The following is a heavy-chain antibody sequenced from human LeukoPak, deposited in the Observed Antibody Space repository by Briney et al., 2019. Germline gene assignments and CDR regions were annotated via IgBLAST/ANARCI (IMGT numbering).Heavy chain of an antibody. V-gene: IGHV4-59*12. D-gene: IGHD6-6*01. CDR3: ARDSSSFPGEGFDY. Sequence: SETLSLTCTVSGGSISSYYWSWIRQPPGKGLEWIGYIYYSGSTNYNPSLKSRVTISVDTSKNQFSLKLSSVTAADTAVYYCARDSSSFPGEGFDYWGQGTLVTVSS. J-gene: IGHJ4*02. CDR2: IYYSGST. CDR1: GGSISSYY.